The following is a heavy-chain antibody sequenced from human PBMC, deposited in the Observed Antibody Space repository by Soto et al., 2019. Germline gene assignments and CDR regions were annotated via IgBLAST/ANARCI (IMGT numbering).Heavy chain of an antibody. D-gene: IGHD3-16*02. CDR3: VRGRVMITFGVVIVIDY. J-gene: IGHJ4*02. CDR2: INPNTGYT. V-gene: IGHV1-8*01. CDR1: GYTFTSYD. Sequence: QVPLVQSGAAMKKPGASVKVSCKASGYTFTSYDINWVRQATGQGLEWMGWINPNTGYTDYAQKFQGRVTMTGNTSITTAYMELSSLRSEDTAVYYCVRGRVMITFGVVIVIDYWGQGSPVTVSS.